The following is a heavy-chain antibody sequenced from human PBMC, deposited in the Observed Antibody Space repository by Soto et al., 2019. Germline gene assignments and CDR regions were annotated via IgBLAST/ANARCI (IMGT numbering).Heavy chain of an antibody. Sequence: QLVQSGAEVKKPGSSVKVSCKASGGDFLSYTISWVRQASGQGPEWMGTIIPILDVAKNAQKFQGRVGITADKATSTVYMELRRLRSDDTAVYYCAQMWFGELWHGMDVWGQGTTITVSS. D-gene: IGHD3-10*01. CDR2: IIPILDVA. V-gene: IGHV1-69*02. CDR1: GGDFLSYT. J-gene: IGHJ6*02. CDR3: AQMWFGELWHGMDV.